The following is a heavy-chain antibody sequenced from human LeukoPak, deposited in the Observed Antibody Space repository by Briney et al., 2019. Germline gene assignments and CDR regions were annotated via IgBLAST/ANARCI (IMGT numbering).Heavy chain of an antibody. Sequence: SETLSLTCTVSGGSFSSSSYYWGWIRQPPGKGLEWIGSMYYGGSTYSNPSLKSRVTISGDTSKNQFSLKLTSLTAADTAVYYCARPRYNWNYYFDSWGQGTLVTVSS. CDR3: ARPRYNWNYYFDS. V-gene: IGHV4-39*01. J-gene: IGHJ4*02. D-gene: IGHD1-7*01. CDR2: MYYGGST. CDR1: GGSFSSSSYY.